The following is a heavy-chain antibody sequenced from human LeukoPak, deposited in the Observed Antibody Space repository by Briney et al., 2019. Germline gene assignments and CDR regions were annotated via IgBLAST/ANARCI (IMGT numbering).Heavy chain of an antibody. CDR2: IIPILGIA. CDR3: ARSLAVYYYDSSGRTTTGPDAFDI. CDR1: GGTFSSYA. V-gene: IGHV1-69*04. J-gene: IGHJ3*02. D-gene: IGHD3-22*01. Sequence: SVKVSCNASGGTFSSYAISWVRQAPGQGLEWMGRIIPILGIANYAQKFQGRVTITADKSTSTAYMELSSLRSKDTAVYYCARSLAVYYYDSSGRTTTGPDAFDIWGQGTMVTVSS.